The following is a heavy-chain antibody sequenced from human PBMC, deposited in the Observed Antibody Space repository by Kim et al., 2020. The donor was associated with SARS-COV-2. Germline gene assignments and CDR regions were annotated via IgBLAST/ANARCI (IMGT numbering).Heavy chain of an antibody. J-gene: IGHJ6*02. V-gene: IGHV4-34*01. D-gene: IGHD3-10*01. CDR3: ASIGQRITMVRGAYYYYGMDV. CDR1: GGSFSGYY. Sequence: SETLSLTCAVYGGSFSGYYWSWIRQPPGKGLEWIGEINHSGSTNYNPSLKSRVTISVDTSKNQFSLKLSSVTAADTAVYYCASIGQRITMVRGAYYYYGMDVWGQGTTVTVSS. CDR2: INHSGST.